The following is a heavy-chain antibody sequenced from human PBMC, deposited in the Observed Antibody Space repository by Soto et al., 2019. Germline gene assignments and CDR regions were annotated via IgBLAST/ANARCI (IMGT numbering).Heavy chain of an antibody. Sequence: QVQLVQSGAEVKKPGSSVKVSCKASGGTFSSYAISWVRQAPGQGLEWMGGIIPIFGTANYAQKFQGRVTITADESTRTAYMELSSLRSEDTAVYYCARISSGGTTSYYYYGMDVWGQGTTVTVSS. V-gene: IGHV1-69*01. J-gene: IGHJ6*02. CDR1: GGTFSSYA. D-gene: IGHD1-7*01. CDR3: ARISSGGTTSYYYYGMDV. CDR2: IIPIFGTA.